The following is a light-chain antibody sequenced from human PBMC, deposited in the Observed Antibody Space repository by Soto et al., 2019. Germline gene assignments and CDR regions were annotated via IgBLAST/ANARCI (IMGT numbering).Light chain of an antibody. CDR2: DVN. CDR3: CSYAGRSPSV. V-gene: IGLV2-11*01. Sequence: QSVLTQPRSVSGSPGQSVTISCTGTSSDVGGYDSVSWYQQHPGKAPKLMIYDVNKWPSGVPDRFSGSKSGNTASLTISGLQADDEADYYCCSYAGRSPSVFGTGTKVTVL. CDR1: SSDVGGYDS. J-gene: IGLJ1*01.